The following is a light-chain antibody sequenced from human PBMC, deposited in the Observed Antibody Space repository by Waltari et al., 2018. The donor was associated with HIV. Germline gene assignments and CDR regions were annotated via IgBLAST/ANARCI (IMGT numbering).Light chain of an antibody. J-gene: IGKJ2*01. CDR1: QSISSW. CDR2: KAS. V-gene: IGKV1-5*03. Sequence: DIQMTQPPSTLSASVGDRVTITCRASQSISSWLAWYQQKPGRAPKLLIYKASNLEGGVPSRFRGSGSGTEFTLTISSLQPDDFATYFCQQYNSYPYTFGQGTKLEIK. CDR3: QQYNSYPYT.